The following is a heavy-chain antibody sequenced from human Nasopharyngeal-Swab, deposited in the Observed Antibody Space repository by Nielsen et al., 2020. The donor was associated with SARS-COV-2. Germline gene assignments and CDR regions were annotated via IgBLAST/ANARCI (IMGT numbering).Heavy chain of an antibody. J-gene: IGHJ6*03. V-gene: IGHV3-21*01. CDR1: GFTLSSYS. Sequence: GESLKISCAASGFTLSSYSMNWVRPAPGKGLEWVSSISSSSSYIFYADSVKGRFTISRDNAKNSLYLQMNSLRVEDTAVYYCARVHCSRSSCSAPDYYYYYMDVWGKGTTVTVSS. D-gene: IGHD2-2*01. CDR3: ARVHCSRSSCSAPDYYYYYMDV. CDR2: ISSSSSYI.